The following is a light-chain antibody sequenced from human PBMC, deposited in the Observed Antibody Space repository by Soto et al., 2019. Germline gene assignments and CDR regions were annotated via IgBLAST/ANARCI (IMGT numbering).Light chain of an antibody. Sequence: EIVLTQSPATLSLSPGERATLSCRASQSVSSYLAWYQQKPGQAPRLLIYDASHRATGIPARFSGSGSGTDFTLHISRPEPEDFAVYYCQQRSNWPWTFGQGTKVEIK. CDR1: QSVSSY. CDR2: DAS. V-gene: IGKV3-11*01. J-gene: IGKJ1*01. CDR3: QQRSNWPWT.